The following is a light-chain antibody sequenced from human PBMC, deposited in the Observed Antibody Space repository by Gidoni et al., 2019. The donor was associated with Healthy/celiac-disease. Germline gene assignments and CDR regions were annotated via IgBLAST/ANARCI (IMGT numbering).Light chain of an antibody. CDR1: SSNIGAGYD. CDR3: QSSASSLSGHVV. CDR2: GNS. Sequence: QSVLTQPPSVSGAPGQRVTIACTGSSSNIGAGYDVHWYQQLPGTAPKLLIYGNSKRPSGVPDRFSGSKSGTSASLAIPGLQSEDEAAYYCQSSASSLSGHVVFGGGTKLTVL. V-gene: IGLV1-40*01. J-gene: IGLJ2*01.